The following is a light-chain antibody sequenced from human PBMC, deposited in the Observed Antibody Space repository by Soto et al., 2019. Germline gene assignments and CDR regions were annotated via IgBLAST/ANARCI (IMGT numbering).Light chain of an antibody. CDR2: GAS. V-gene: IGKV3-20*01. CDR1: QTINSNY. CDR3: QQYNIWPYT. J-gene: IGKJ2*01. Sequence: EIVLTQSPGTLSLSPGERATLSCRASQTINSNYLVWFQQKPGQAPRLLIYGASSRATGIPDRFSGSGSGTDFTLTISSREPEDFAIYYCQQYNIWPYTFGQGTKVDIK.